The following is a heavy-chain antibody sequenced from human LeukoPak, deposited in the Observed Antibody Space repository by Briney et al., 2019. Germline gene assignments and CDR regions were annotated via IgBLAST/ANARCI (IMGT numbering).Heavy chain of an antibody. Sequence: SETLSLTRTVSGGSISSDYWSWSRQPAGKGLEWIGHIYTSGSTNYNPSLTGRVTMSLDTSKNQFSLKLTSVTAADTAVYYCARVGLSSRGYYYYMDVWGRGTTVTVSS. D-gene: IGHD2-2*01. V-gene: IGHV4-4*07. CDR3: ARVGLSSRGYYYYMDV. CDR2: IYTSGST. J-gene: IGHJ6*03. CDR1: GGSISSDY.